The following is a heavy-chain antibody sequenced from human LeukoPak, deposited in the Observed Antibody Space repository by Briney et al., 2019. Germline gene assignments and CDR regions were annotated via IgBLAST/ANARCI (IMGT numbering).Heavy chain of an antibody. Sequence: SVKVSCKASGGTFSSYAFSWVRQAPGQGLEWMGGIIPKFGTLNYAQKFQGRVTITAAESASTTYMELSSLRSEDTAVYYCARNGYYGSGSLTYYYYMDVWGKGTTVTVSS. CDR1: GGTFSSYA. CDR2: IIPKFGTL. V-gene: IGHV1-69*13. J-gene: IGHJ6*03. D-gene: IGHD3-10*01. CDR3: ARNGYYGSGSLTYYYYMDV.